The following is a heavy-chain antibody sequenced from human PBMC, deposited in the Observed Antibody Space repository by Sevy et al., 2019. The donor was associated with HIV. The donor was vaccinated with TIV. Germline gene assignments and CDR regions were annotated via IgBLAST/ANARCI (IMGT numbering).Heavy chain of an antibody. J-gene: IGHJ6*02. CDR1: GFTFGDYA. CDR2: IRSKAYGGTT. D-gene: IGHD6-13*01. Sequence: GGSLRLSCTASGFTFGDYAMSWFRQAPGKGLEWVGFIRSKAYGGTTEYAASVKGRFTISRDDSKSIAYLQMNSLKTEDNALYYCTRDGSSSWSSYYYYYYGMDVWGQGTTVTVSS. V-gene: IGHV3-49*03. CDR3: TRDGSSSWSSYYYYYYGMDV.